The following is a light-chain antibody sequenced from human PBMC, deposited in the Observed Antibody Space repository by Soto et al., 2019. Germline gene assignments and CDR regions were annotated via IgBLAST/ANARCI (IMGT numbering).Light chain of an antibody. Sequence: EIVLTQSPATLSLSPGERATLSCRASQSVSTYLAWYQQKPGQAPRLLISDASNRAAGIPARFSGSGSGTDFTLTISGLEPEDSAVYYCQQRSTGPLGTFGQGTKVEIK. CDR2: DAS. V-gene: IGKV3-11*01. J-gene: IGKJ1*01. CDR1: QSVSTY. CDR3: QQRSTGPLGT.